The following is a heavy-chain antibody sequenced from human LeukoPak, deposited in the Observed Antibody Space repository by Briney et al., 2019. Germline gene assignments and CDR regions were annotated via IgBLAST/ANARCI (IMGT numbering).Heavy chain of an antibody. CDR2: ISVSGANT. V-gene: IGHV3-23*01. CDR1: GLTFSSYA. Sequence: GGSLRLSCAASGLTFSSYAMTWVRQAPGKGLEWVSVISVSGANTYYADSVKGRFTISRDNPRNTLYLQMNSLRAEDTAMYHCAKEWELTYWGQGTLVTVSS. D-gene: IGHD1-26*01. J-gene: IGHJ4*02. CDR3: AKEWELTY.